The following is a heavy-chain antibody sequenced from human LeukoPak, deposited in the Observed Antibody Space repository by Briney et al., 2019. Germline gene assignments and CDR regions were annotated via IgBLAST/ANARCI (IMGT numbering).Heavy chain of an antibody. Sequence: PGGSLRLSCAASGFTFSSYAMSWVRQAPGKGLEWVSAISGSGGSTYYADSVKGRFTISRDNSKNTLYLQMNSLRAEDTAVYYCAKVYLSIVVVPAADYWGQGTLVTVSS. CDR2: ISGSGGST. D-gene: IGHD2-2*01. CDR1: GFTFSSYA. CDR3: AKVYLSIVVVPAADY. V-gene: IGHV3-23*01. J-gene: IGHJ4*02.